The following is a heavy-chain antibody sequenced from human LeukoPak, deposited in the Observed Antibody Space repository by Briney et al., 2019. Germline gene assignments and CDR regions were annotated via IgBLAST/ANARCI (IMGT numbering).Heavy chain of an antibody. Sequence: SETLSLTCTVSGYSISSGYYWGWIRQSPGKGLEWIGSIYHSGSTSYNPSLKSRVIISVDTSKNQFSLKLSSVTAADTAVYYCARAGDSYGATYYYYMDVWGKGTTVTVSS. CDR2: IYHSGST. D-gene: IGHD5-18*01. V-gene: IGHV4-38-2*02. J-gene: IGHJ6*03. CDR3: ARAGDSYGATYYYYMDV. CDR1: GYSISSGYY.